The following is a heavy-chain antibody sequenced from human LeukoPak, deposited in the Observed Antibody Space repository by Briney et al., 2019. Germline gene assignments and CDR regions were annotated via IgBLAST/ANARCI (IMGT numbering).Heavy chain of an antibody. D-gene: IGHD3-22*01. Sequence: GASVKVSCKASGGTFSSYAFSWVRQAPGQGLEWMGRIIPIFGTANYAQKFQGRVTITTDESTSTAYMELSSLRSEDTAVYYCASNNYYDSSGYYYWGQGTLVTVSS. CDR2: IIPIFGTA. CDR3: ASNNYYDSSGYYY. V-gene: IGHV1-69*05. CDR1: GGTFSSYA. J-gene: IGHJ4*02.